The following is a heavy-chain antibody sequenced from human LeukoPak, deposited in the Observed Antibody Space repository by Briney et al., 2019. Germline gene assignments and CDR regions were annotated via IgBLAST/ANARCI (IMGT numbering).Heavy chain of an antibody. CDR3: ARDLSGEGAFDI. V-gene: IGHV3-33*08. D-gene: IGHD6-25*01. Sequence: GGSLRLSCAASGSTFSSYAMSWVRQAPGKGLEWVAVIWYDGSNKYYADSVKGRFTISRDNSKNTLYLQMNSLRAEDTAVYYCARDLSGEGAFDIWGQGTMVTVSS. J-gene: IGHJ3*02. CDR1: GSTFSSYA. CDR2: IWYDGSNK.